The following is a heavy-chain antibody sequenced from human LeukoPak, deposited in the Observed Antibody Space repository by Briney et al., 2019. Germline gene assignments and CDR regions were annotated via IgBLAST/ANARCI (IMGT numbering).Heavy chain of an antibody. D-gene: IGHD3-10*01. J-gene: IGHJ4*02. CDR3: ARVTDLKSGALDY. V-gene: IGHV3-9*01. Sequence: PGGSLRLSCAASGFTFDDYAMHWVRQAPGKGLEWVSGISWNSGSIGYADSVKGRFTISRDNAKNSLYLQMNSLRAEDTAVYYCARVTDLKSGALDYWGQGTLVTVSS. CDR1: GFTFDDYA. CDR2: ISWNSGSI.